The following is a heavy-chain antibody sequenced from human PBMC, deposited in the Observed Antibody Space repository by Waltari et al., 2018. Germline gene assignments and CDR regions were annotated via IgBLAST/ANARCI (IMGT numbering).Heavy chain of an antibody. CDR1: GGPFSSYA. J-gene: IGHJ4*02. V-gene: IGHV1-69*01. CDR3: ARDPRWND. CDR2: IIPIFGKG. D-gene: IGHD1-1*01. Sequence: QVHLVQSAAAVKKPGSPLEVSCQASGGPFSSYAISWVRQAPGQGLEWMGGIIPIFGKGKYAQKFQGRVTITADESTSTAYMELSSLRSEDTAVYYCARDPRWNDWGQGTLVTVSS.